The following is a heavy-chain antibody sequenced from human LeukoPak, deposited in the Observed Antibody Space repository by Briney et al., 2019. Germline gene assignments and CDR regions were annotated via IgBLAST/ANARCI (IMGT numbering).Heavy chain of an antibody. CDR1: GGSIRSGSHY. D-gene: IGHD2-21*02. Sequence: SETLSLTCTVSGGSIRSGSHYWSWIRQPAGKGLEWIGRIYTSGSPNYNPPLKSRVTISVDTSKNQFSLKLSSVTAADTAFYYCARLCGGDCEGDDAFDIWGQGTMVTVSS. V-gene: IGHV4-61*02. J-gene: IGHJ3*02. CDR2: IYTSGSP. CDR3: ARLCGGDCEGDDAFDI.